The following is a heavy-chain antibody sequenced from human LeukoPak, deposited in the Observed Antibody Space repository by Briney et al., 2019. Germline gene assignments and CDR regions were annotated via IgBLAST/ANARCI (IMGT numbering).Heavy chain of an antibody. CDR1: GFTFSSYA. CDR3: ARVELGGPRTDY. J-gene: IGHJ4*02. V-gene: IGHV3-53*01. CDR2: IYSGGST. D-gene: IGHD7-27*01. Sequence: GGSLRLSCAASGFTFSSYAMSWVRQAPGKGLEWVSVIYSGGSTYYADSVKGRFTISRDNSRNTLYLQMNSLRAEDTAVYYCARVELGGPRTDYWGQGTLVTVSS.